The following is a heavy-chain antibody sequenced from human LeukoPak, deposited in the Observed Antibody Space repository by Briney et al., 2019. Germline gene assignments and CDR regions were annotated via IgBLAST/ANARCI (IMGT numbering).Heavy chain of an antibody. CDR3: ARDGPNMVGDTDQPPNWFDP. CDR1: GGSISSSSYY. Sequence: PSETLSLTCTVSGGSISSSSYYWGWIRQPPGKGLEWIGSIYYSGSTYYNPSLKSRVTISVDTSKNQFSLKLSSVTAADTAVYYCARDGPNMVGDTDQPPNWFDPWGQGTLVTVSS. J-gene: IGHJ5*02. V-gene: IGHV4-39*07. CDR2: IYYSGST. D-gene: IGHD1-26*01.